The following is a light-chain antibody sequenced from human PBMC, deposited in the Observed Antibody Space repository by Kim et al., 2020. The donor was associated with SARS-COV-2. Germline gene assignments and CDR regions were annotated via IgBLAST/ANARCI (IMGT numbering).Light chain of an antibody. CDR1: SSDVGGYNY. CDR2: EVS. CDR3: SSYADSNTHYV. J-gene: IGLJ1*01. Sequence: QSALTQPPSASGSPGQSVTISCTGTSSDVGGYNYVSWYQQYPGKAPKLMIYEVSKRPSGVPDRFSGSKSDNTASLTVSGLQAEDEADCYCSSYADSNTHYVFGAGTKVTVL. V-gene: IGLV2-8*01.